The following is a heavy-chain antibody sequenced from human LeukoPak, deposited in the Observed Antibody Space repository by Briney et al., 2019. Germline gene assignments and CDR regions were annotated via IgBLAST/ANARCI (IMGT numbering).Heavy chain of an antibody. CDR1: GFTFSSYA. Sequence: PGGSLRLSCAASGFTFSSYAMSWVRQAPGKGLEWVSAISGSGGSTYYADSVKGRFTISRDNSKNTLYLQMNSLRAEDTAVYYCAKDPMITMIVDNWFDPWGQGTLVTVSS. CDR3: AKDPMITMIVDNWFDP. V-gene: IGHV3-23*01. D-gene: IGHD3-22*01. J-gene: IGHJ5*02. CDR2: ISGSGGST.